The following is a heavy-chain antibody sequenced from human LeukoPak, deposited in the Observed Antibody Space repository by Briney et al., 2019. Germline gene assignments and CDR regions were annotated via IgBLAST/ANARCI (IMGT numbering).Heavy chain of an antibody. CDR1: GFTFSSYG. CDR3: AKDVAHYMDV. CDR2: IRYDGSNK. V-gene: IGHV3-30*02. Sequence: GGSLRLSCAASGFTFSSYGMHWVRQAPGKGLEWVAFIRYDGSNKYYAASVKGRFTISRDNSKNTLYLQMNRLRAEDTAVYYCAKDVAHYMDVWGKGTTVTVSS. J-gene: IGHJ6*03.